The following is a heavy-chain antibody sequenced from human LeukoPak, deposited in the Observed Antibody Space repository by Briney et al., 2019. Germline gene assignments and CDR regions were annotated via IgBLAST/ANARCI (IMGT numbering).Heavy chain of an antibody. V-gene: IGHV4-59*01. CDR1: GGSISSYY. J-gene: IGHJ4*02. Sequence: SETLSLTCTVSGGSISSYYWSWIRQPPGKGLQWIGYIYYSGSTNYNPSLMSRVTISADTSKNQFSLKLSSVTAADTAVYYCARGISSGYYYLMPGFDYWGQGTLVTVSS. CDR2: IYYSGST. D-gene: IGHD3-22*01. CDR3: ARGISSGYYYLMPGFDY.